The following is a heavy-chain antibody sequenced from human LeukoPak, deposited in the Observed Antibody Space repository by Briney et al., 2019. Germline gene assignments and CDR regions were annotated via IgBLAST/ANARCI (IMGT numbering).Heavy chain of an antibody. J-gene: IGHJ4*02. CDR3: TTVREFWSGLLDY. CDR2: IRSKTDGGTT. CDR1: GFTFSNAW. D-gene: IGHD3-3*01. Sequence: GGSLRLSCAASGFTFSNAWMSWVRQAPGKGLEWVGRIRSKTDGGTTDYAAPVKGRFTISRDDSKNTLYLQMNSLKTEDTAVYYCTTVREFWSGLLDYWGQGTLVTVSS. V-gene: IGHV3-15*01.